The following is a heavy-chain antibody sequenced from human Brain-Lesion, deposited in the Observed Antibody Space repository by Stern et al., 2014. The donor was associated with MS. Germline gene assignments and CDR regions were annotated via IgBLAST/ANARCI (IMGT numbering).Heavy chain of an antibody. J-gene: IGHJ4*02. V-gene: IGHV3-9*01. CDR1: GFTFGDYA. CDR3: ARDITGSSAYFAY. Sequence: EVQLVESGGDLVQPGRSLRLSCAAFGFTFGDYAMHWVRQAPGKGLEWVAGISWNTRPIGYAYSVKGRFTTSRDNACSSLYLQMNSLRPEDTALYYCARDITGSSAYFAYWGQGTLVTVSS. CDR2: ISWNTRPI. D-gene: IGHD1-14*01.